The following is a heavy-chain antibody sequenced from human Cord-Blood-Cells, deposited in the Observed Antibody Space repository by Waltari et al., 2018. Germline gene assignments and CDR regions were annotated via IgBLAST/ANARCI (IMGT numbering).Heavy chain of an antibody. CDR3: ARLRRGIAAAGSSDY. D-gene: IGHD6-13*01. CDR1: GGSISSSSYY. Sequence: QLQLQESGPGLVKPSETLSLTCTVSGGSISSSSYYWGWIRQPAGKGLEWIGSIYYSGRTYYSPSLKRRVTISVDTSMNQFSLKLSSVTAADTAVYYCARLRRGIAAAGSSDYWGQGTLVTVSS. CDR2: IYYSGRT. J-gene: IGHJ4*02. V-gene: IGHV4-39*01.